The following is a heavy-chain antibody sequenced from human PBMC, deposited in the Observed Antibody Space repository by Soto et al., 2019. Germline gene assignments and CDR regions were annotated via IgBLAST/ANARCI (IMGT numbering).Heavy chain of an antibody. CDR3: ARGEGLRFLDGGSDF. D-gene: IGHD3-3*01. V-gene: IGHV3-23*01. Sequence: EVQLLESGGGLVQPGGSLRLSCAASGFTFSSYAMTWVRQAPGKGLEWVSAISGSGAGTYYADSVKGRFTISRDNSKNTIYLQMNSLRADDKAVYYCARGEGLRFLDGGSDFWGQGTLVTVSS. CDR1: GFTFSSYA. CDR2: ISGSGAGT. J-gene: IGHJ4*02.